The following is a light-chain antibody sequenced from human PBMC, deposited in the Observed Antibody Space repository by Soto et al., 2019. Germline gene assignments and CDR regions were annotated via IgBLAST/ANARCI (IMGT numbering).Light chain of an antibody. V-gene: IGKV2-30*02. CDR2: NVA. CDR1: QSLAHSDGNTY. Sequence: EVVMTQSPLSLPVTLGQPASISCTSSQSLAHSDGNTYLNWFRQMPGQSQRRLIYNVANRESGVPGRFRGSGSGTDFTLRISRVGSEDVGVYYCMQATRGPWTFRQGPQV. J-gene: IGKJ1*01. CDR3: MQATRGPWT.